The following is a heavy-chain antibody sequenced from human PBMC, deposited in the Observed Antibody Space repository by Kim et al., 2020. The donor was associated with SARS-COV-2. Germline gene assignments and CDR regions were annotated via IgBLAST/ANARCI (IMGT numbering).Heavy chain of an antibody. J-gene: IGHJ6*02. V-gene: IGHV4-34*01. CDR2: INHSGST. CDR1: GGSFSGYY. Sequence: SETLSLTCAVYGGSFSGYYWSWIRQPPGKGLEWIGEINHSGSTNYNPSLKSRVTISVDTSKNQFSLKLSSVTAADTAVYYCARCWVLNGMDVWGQGTTVTVSS. D-gene: IGHD3-10*01. CDR3: ARCWVLNGMDV.